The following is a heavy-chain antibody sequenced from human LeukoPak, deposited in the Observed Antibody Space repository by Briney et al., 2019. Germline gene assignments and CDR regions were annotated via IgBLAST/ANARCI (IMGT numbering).Heavy chain of an antibody. CDR1: GFTFDDYA. V-gene: IGHV3-9*01. CDR3: ARLETTPYYFDY. J-gene: IGHJ4*02. D-gene: IGHD1-1*01. CDR2: ISWNSGSI. Sequence: PGGSLRLSCAASGFTFDDYAMHWVRQAPGKGLEWVSGISWNSGSIGYADSVKGRFTISRDNAKNSLYLQMNSLRAEDTAVYYCARLETTPYYFDYWGQGTLVTVSS.